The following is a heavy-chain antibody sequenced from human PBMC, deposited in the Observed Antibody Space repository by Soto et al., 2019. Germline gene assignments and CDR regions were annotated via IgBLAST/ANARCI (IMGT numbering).Heavy chain of an antibody. CDR1: GFTFSSYG. V-gene: IGHV3-30*18. Sequence: GGSLRLSCAASGFTFSSYGMHWVRQAPGKGLEWVAVISYDGSNKYYADSVKGRFTISRDNSKNTLYLQMNSLRAEDTAVYYCSKQLEREPNWFDPWGPGTLVTVS. CDR3: SKQLEREPNWFDP. CDR2: ISYDGSNK. D-gene: IGHD1-1*01. J-gene: IGHJ5*02.